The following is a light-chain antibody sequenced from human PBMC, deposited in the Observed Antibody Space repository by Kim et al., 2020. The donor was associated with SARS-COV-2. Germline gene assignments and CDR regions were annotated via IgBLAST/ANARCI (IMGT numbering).Light chain of an antibody. CDR1: SNNVDNQG. CDR2: RHN. Sequence: QAGLTQPPSVSKGLRQTATLTCTGNSNNVDNQGAAWLRQHQGHPPKLLSYRHNNRPSGISERFSASRSGNTASLTITGLQPEDEADYYCLAWDSSLSAWVFGGGTQLTVL. J-gene: IGLJ3*02. CDR3: LAWDSSLSAWV. V-gene: IGLV10-54*04.